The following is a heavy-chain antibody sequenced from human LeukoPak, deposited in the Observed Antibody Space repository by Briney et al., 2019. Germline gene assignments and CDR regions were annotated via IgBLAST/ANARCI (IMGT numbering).Heavy chain of an antibody. V-gene: IGHV3-23*01. J-gene: IGHJ4*02. CDR3: TKDKVSRGYFDY. CDR2: ISGSGSSI. CDR1: GFTFSNYA. Sequence: PGVSLRLSCAASGFTFSNYAISWVHKAPGKGLEWVSVISGSGSSIYYTNSVKGRFTISRDNSKNTLYLQMNSLRAEDTAVYYCTKDKVSRGYFDYWGRGTLVTVSS. D-gene: IGHD1-26*01.